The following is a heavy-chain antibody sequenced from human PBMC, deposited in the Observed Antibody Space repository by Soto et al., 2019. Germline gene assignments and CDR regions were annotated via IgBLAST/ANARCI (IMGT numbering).Heavy chain of an antibody. V-gene: IGHV1-18*01. J-gene: IGHJ5*02. Sequence: QVRLVHSETEVKKPGASVNVSCKASGYTFTSYTISWVRQAPGQGLEWVGWISANNGNTEFAQKFQDRLTMIADTTTSTAYLELRNLRPDDTAVYYCARSLPWFDPWGQGTLVAVSS. CDR2: ISANNGNT. CDR1: GYTFTSYT. CDR3: ARSLPWFDP.